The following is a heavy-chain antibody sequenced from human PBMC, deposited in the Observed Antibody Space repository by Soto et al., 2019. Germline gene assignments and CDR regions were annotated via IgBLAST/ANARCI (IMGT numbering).Heavy chain of an antibody. D-gene: IGHD3-9*01. CDR3: ARGGLTGYYRYYYYGMDV. J-gene: IGHJ6*02. CDR2: ISYDGSNK. Sequence: GGSLRLSCAASGFTFSSYAMHWVRQAPGKGLEWVAVISYDGSNKYYADSVKGRFTISRDNSKNTLYLQMNSLRAEDTAVYYCARGGLTGYYRYYYYGMDVWGQGTTVTV. V-gene: IGHV3-30-3*01. CDR1: GFTFSSYA.